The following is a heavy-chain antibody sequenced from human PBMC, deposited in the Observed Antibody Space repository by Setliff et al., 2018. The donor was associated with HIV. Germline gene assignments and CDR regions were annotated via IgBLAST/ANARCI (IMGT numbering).Heavy chain of an antibody. CDR3: ARVPPLKAFGGVISLYYFDY. J-gene: IGHJ4*02. CDR1: GGSISSGGYY. CDR2: IYYSGST. Sequence: PSETLSLTCTVSGGSISSGGYYWSWIRQHPGKGLEWIGYIYYSGSTYYNPSLKSRVTISVDTSKNQFSRKLSSVTAADTAVYYCARVPPLKAFGGVISLYYFDYWGQGTLVTVSS. D-gene: IGHD3-16*02. V-gene: IGHV4-31*03.